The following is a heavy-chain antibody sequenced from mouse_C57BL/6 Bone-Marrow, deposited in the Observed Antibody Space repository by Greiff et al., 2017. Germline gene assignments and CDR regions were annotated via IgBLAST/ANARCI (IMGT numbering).Heavy chain of an antibody. CDR2: IWGVGST. D-gene: IGHD2-13*01. V-gene: IGHV2-6*01. CDR1: GFSLTSYG. J-gene: IGHJ3*01. Sequence: VKLMESGPGLVAPSQSLSITCTVSGFSLTSYGVDWVRQSPGTGLEWLGVIWGVGSTNYNSALKSRLTISKDNSKSQVFLKMNSLQTDDTAMYSCASGLPWFAYWGQGTLVTVSA. CDR3: ASGLPWFAY.